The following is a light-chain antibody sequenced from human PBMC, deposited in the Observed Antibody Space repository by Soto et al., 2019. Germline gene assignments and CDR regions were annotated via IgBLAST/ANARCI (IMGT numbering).Light chain of an antibody. CDR1: SSNIGSNT. CDR3: AAWDDILNGVV. CDR2: SND. V-gene: IGLV1-44*01. Sequence: QAVVTQPPSASGTPGQRVTISCSGSSSNIGSNTVTWHQQLPGTAPKRLIYSNDQRPSGVPDRFSGSKSGTSASLAISGLQSEDEADYYCAAWDDILNGVVFGGGTKLTVL. J-gene: IGLJ2*01.